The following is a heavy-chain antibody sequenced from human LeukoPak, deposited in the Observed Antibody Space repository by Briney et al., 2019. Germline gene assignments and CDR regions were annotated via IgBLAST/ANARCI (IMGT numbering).Heavy chain of an antibody. J-gene: IGHJ4*02. CDR1: GYTFTSYG. CDR2: ISAYNGNT. V-gene: IGHV1-18*01. Sequence: ASVKVSCKASGYTFTSYGISWVRQAPGQGLEWMGWISAYNGNTNYAQKLQGRVTMTTDTSTSTAYMELRSLRSDDTAVYYCARSGGDYYDSSGYYLFDYWGQGTLVTVSS. CDR3: ARSGGDYYDSSGYYLFDY. D-gene: IGHD3-22*01.